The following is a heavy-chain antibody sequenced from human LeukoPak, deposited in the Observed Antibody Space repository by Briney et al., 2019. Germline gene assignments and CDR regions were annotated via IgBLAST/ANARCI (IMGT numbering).Heavy chain of an antibody. CDR1: GYTFTSYG. CDR2: ISAYNGNT. V-gene: IGHV1-18*01. Sequence: EASVKVSCKASGYTFTSYGISWVRQAPGQGLEWMGWISAYNGNTNYAQKLQGRVTMTTDTSTSTAYMELRILRSDDTALYYCARSVGLLRFLEWPSNMDVWGKGTTVTISS. CDR3: ARSVGLLRFLEWPSNMDV. D-gene: IGHD3-3*01. J-gene: IGHJ6*03.